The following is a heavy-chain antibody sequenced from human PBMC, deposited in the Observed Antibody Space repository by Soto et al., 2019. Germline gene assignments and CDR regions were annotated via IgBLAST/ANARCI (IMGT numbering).Heavy chain of an antibody. CDR1: GYAFTWDY. V-gene: IGHV1-2*02. Sequence: SGKGSCKAFGYAFTWDYIHWVRQAPGQGLEWMGWINPNSGDTNLAQKFQGRVTMTRDTSISTTYMELSRLASDDTAAYFCARGIVVRGQGWFDPWGQGTLVTVSS. D-gene: IGHD2-15*01. CDR3: ARGIVVRGQGWFDP. J-gene: IGHJ5*02. CDR2: INPNSGDT.